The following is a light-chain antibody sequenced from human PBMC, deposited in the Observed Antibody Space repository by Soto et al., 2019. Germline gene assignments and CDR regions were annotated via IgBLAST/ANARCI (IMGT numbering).Light chain of an antibody. V-gene: IGLV2-8*01. CDR1: SSDVGGYNY. J-gene: IGLJ1*01. CDR3: SSYAGSNNYV. CDR2: EVS. Sequence: QCALTQPPSASGSPGQSVTMSCTGTSSDVGGYNYVYWYQQHPGKAPKLMIYEVSKRPSGVPDRFSGSKSGNTASLTVSGLQAEDEADYYCSSYAGSNNYVFGTGTKVTVL.